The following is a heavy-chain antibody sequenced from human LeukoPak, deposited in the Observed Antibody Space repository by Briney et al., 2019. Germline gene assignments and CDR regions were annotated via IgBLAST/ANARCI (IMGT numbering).Heavy chain of an antibody. CDR2: ISGSGDNT. D-gene: IGHD4-17*01. CDR1: GFTFNNYA. V-gene: IGHV3-23*01. J-gene: IGHJ4*02. CDR3: ARLPDDYGDYDFN. Sequence: GGSLRLSCAASGFTFNNYAMSWVRQPPGKGLEWVSSISGSGDNTYYADSVKGRFTISRDNSKNTLYLQMNSLRAEDTAVYYCARLPDDYGDYDFNWGQGTLVTVSS.